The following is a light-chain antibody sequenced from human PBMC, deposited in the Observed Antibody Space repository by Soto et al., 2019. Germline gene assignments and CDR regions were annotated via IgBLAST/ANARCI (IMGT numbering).Light chain of an antibody. CDR1: QNINNW. J-gene: IGKJ1*01. V-gene: IGKV1-5*01. CDR3: QHYESNPWT. CDR2: AAS. Sequence: DIPMTQSPSTLSASVGDRVTITCRASQNINNWLAWYQQKPGKAPKLLIYAASSLESGVPSRFSGSRSGTEFTLTISSLQPDDCATYYCQHYESNPWTFGQGTKVELK.